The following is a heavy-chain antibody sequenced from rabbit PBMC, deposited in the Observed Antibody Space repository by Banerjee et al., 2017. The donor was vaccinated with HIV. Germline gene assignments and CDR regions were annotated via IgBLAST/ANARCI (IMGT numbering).Heavy chain of an antibody. CDR1: GFDFSSYG. D-gene: IGHD6-1*01. CDR3: ARDSHYPGNAYGKNL. J-gene: IGHJ4*01. V-gene: IGHV1S47*01. Sequence: QEQLKESGGGLVQPGGSLKLSCKASGFDFSSYGVSWVRQAPGKGLEWIGYIDTADDYTYYASWVNGRFTISSHNAQNTLYLQLNSLTAVDTATYFCARDSHYPGNAYGKNLWGPGTLVTVS. CDR2: IDTADDYT.